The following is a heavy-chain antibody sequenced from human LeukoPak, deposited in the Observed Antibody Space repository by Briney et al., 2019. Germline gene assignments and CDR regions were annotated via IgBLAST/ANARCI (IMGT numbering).Heavy chain of an antibody. CDR1: GGSISNYY. J-gene: IGHJ5*02. V-gene: IGHV4-34*01. D-gene: IGHD6-25*01. CDR3: ATHYIAAGSWFDP. Sequence: PSETLSLTCTVSGGSISNYYWNWIRQPPGKGLEWIGEINHSGSTNYNPSLKSRVTISVDTSKNQFSLKLSSVTAADTAVYYCATHYIAAGSWFDPWGQGTLVTVSS. CDR2: INHSGST.